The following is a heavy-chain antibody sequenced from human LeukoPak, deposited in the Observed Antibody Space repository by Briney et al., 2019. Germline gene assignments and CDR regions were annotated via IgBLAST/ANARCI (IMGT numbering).Heavy chain of an antibody. CDR2: IIPIFGTA. J-gene: IGHJ5*02. D-gene: IGHD3-10*01. CDR3: AGSSPTYYPNWFDP. Sequence: VASVKVSCKASGGTFSSYAISWVRQAPGQGLEWMGGIIPIFGTANYAQKFQGRVTITADESTGTAYMELSSLRSEDTAVYYCAGSSPTYYPNWFDPWGQGTLVTVSS. V-gene: IGHV1-69*13. CDR1: GGTFSSYA.